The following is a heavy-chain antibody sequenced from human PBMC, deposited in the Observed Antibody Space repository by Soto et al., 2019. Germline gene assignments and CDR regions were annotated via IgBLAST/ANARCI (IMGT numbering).Heavy chain of an antibody. V-gene: IGHV1-8*01. CDR3: ARHGRCSGGSCYGYHYGMDV. CDR1: GYTFTSYD. Sequence: ASVKVSCKASGYTFTSYDINWVRQATGQGLEWMGWMNPNSGNTGYAQKFQGRVTMTRNTSISTAYMELSSLRSEDAAVYYCARHGRCSGGSCYGYHYGMDVWGQGTTVTVSS. J-gene: IGHJ6*02. CDR2: MNPNSGNT. D-gene: IGHD2-15*01.